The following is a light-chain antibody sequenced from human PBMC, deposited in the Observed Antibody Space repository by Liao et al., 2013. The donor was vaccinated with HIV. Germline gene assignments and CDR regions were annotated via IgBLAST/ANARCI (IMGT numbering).Light chain of an antibody. V-gene: IGLV3-21*02. CDR2: SDS. J-gene: IGLJ1*01. CDR3: QVWDRGSAHPTV. Sequence: SYELTQPPSVSVSPGQTARITCSGDALPKQYAYWYQQKPGQAPVLVIHSDSDRPSGIPERFSGSKSANTATLTISRVEDGDEADYYCQVWDRGSAHPTVFGPGTKVTVL. CDR1: ALPKQY.